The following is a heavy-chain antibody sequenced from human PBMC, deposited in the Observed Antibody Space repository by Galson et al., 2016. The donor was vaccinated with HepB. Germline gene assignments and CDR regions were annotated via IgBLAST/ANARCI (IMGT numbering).Heavy chain of an antibody. J-gene: IGHJ4*02. CDR3: ARSARLAIAAAGLTDY. D-gene: IGHD6-13*01. V-gene: IGHV4-4*02. CDR1: GGSINTSTW. Sequence: SETLSLTCAVSGGSINTSTWWTWVRQPPGKGLEWIGEIYHSGSTNYNPSLMSRVTVSVDKSKNHFSLKLTSVTAADTAVYYCARSARLAIAAAGLTDYWGQGTLVTVS. CDR2: IYHSGST.